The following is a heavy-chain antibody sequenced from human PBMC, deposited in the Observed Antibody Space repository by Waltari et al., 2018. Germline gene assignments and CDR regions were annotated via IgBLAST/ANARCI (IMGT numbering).Heavy chain of an antibody. CDR3: ARDPAFGAFDV. CDR1: GFTFSSYE. V-gene: IGHV3-48*03. CDR2: ISRSGSTI. J-gene: IGHJ3*01. Sequence: EVQLVESGGGLVQPGGSLRLSCAASGFTFSSYEMNWVRQAPGEGLEWVSYISRSGSTIYYADSVKGRCTIARDNTKNSLYLQMNSLRPDDTAVYFCARDPAFGAFDVWGQGTVVTVSS. D-gene: IGHD3-10*01.